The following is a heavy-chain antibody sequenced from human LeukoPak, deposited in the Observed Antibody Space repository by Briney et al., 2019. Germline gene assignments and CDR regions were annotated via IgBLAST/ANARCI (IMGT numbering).Heavy chain of an antibody. CDR2: VGHTGST. Sequence: SETLSLTCSVSDDSITMYYWTWIRQPPGTGLEWIGYVGHTGSTNFNPSLNGRVSISRDTSKNLFSLRLRSVTAADTAVYFCARGRVSSSTWYSTYYYYFYMDVWGKGTTVTVSS. CDR3: ARGRVSSSTWYSTYYYYFYMDV. D-gene: IGHD4-11*01. CDR1: DDSITMYY. J-gene: IGHJ6*03. V-gene: IGHV4-59*01.